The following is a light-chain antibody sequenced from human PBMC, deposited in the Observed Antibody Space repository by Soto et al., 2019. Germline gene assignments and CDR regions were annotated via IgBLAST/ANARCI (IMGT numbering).Light chain of an antibody. J-gene: IGKJ4*01. CDR3: QQSYSFLR. CDR1: QGISSN. CDR2: AAS. V-gene: IGKV1-9*01. Sequence: DIQLTQSPSFLSASVGDRVTITCRASQGISSNLAWYQQKPGKAPKLLIYAASTLQSGVPSRFSGSGSGTDFTLTITSLQPEDFATYYCQQSYSFLRFAGGTKVDIK.